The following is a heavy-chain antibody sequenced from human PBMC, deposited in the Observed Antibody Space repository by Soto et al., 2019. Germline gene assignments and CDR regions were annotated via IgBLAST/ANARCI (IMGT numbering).Heavy chain of an antibody. J-gene: IGHJ3*02. CDR3: ARGSLVGVAAAFAFDI. CDR2: INHSGST. CDR1: GGSFSGYY. Sequence: PSETLSLTCAVYGGSFSGYYWSWIRQPPGKGLEWIGEINHSGSTNYNPSLKSRVTISVDTSKNQFSLKLSSVTAADTAVYYCARGSLVGVAAAFAFDIWGQGTMVT. D-gene: IGHD6-13*01. V-gene: IGHV4-34*01.